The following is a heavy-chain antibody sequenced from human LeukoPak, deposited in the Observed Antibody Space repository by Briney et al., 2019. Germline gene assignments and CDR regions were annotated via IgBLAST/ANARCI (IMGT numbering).Heavy chain of an antibody. V-gene: IGHV1-2*02. CDR2: INPNSGGT. D-gene: IGHD2-21*01. CDR1: GYSFTDYY. CDR3: ARADRLHGGPYLIGP. J-gene: IGHJ5*02. Sequence: ASVKASCKTSGYSFTDYYMHWVRQAPGQGLEWMGWINPNSGGTSPAQKFQGRVTMTRDTSITTVYMEVRWLTSDDTAIYYCARADRLHGGPYLIGPWGLGTLVTVSS.